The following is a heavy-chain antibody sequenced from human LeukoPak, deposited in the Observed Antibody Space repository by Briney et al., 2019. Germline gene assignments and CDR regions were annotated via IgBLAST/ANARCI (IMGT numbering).Heavy chain of an antibody. CDR3: ARAQSSSTSCYAFCYYYYYGMDI. V-gene: IGHV3-30*04. Sequence: PGGSLRLSCAASGFNFSGYAMDWVRQSPGKGLEWVAVISSDGSNKIYADSVKGRFTISRDNSKNTLYLQMDSLRAEDTAMYYCARAQSSSTSCYAFCYYYYYGMDIWGQGTTVTVSS. CDR1: GFNFSGYA. CDR2: ISSDGSNK. D-gene: IGHD2-2*01. J-gene: IGHJ6*02.